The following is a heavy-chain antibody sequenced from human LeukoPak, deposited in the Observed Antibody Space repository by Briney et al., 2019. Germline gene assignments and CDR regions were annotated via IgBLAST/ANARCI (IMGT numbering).Heavy chain of an antibody. Sequence: GGSLRLSCAASGFTFTSYTMTWVRQAPGKGLEWVSSISSSSSYIYYADSVKGRFTISRDNAKNSLYLQMNSLRAEDTAVYYCARDYDYVWGSYRYFLDYWGQGTLVTVSS. D-gene: IGHD3-16*02. V-gene: IGHV3-21*01. CDR2: ISSSSSYI. J-gene: IGHJ4*02. CDR1: GFTFTSYT. CDR3: ARDYDYVWGSYRYFLDY.